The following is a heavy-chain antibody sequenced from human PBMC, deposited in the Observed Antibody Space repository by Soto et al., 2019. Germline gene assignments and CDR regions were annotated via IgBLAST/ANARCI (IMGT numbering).Heavy chain of an antibody. Sequence: QVQMQESGPGLVEPSETLSLTCTVSGDSIRNQYWSWIRRPPGRGLEWIGYIYRSGSTKYNPSLKSRFTISVDTSKNQFSLKLSSVTAAYTAVYYCARTLDYGHMDVWGKGTTVTVSS. V-gene: IGHV4-4*09. CDR1: GDSIRNQY. CDR2: IYRSGST. D-gene: IGHD3-16*01. CDR3: ARTLDYGHMDV. J-gene: IGHJ6*03.